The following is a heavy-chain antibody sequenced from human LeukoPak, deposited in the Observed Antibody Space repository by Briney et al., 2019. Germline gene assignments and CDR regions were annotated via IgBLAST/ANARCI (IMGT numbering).Heavy chain of an antibody. V-gene: IGHV3-33*06. D-gene: IGHD6-19*01. CDR2: IWYDGSNK. J-gene: IGHJ4*02. Sequence: GGSLRLSCAASGFTFSSYGMHWVRQAPGKGLEWVAVIWYDGSNKYYADSVNGRFTISRDNSKNTLYLQMNSLRAEDTAVYYCAKDQSPRQWLLPDYWGQGTLVTVSS. CDR1: GFTFSSYG. CDR3: AKDQSPRQWLLPDY.